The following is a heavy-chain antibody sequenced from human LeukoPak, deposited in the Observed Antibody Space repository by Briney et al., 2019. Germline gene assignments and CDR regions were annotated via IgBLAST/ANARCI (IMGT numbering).Heavy chain of an antibody. V-gene: IGHV4-39*01. CDR3: ARHDCSRISCYVNY. J-gene: IGHJ4*02. CDR1: GGSISSSSYY. D-gene: IGHD2-2*01. Sequence: PSETLSLTCTVSGGSISSSSYYWGWIRQPPGKGLEWIGTIYYSERTYYNPSLKSRVTISVDTSKNQFSLKLSSVTAADTAVYYCARHDCSRISCYVNYWGQGTLVTVSS. CDR2: IYYSERT.